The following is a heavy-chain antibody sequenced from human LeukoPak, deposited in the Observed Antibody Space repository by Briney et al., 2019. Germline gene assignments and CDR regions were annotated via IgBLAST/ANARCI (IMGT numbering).Heavy chain of an antibody. CDR2: MNPNSGNT. Sequence: ASVKVSCKASGYTFTSYDINWVRQATGQGLEWMGWMNPNSGNTGYAQKFQGRVTMTRSTSISTAYMELSSLRSEDTAVYYCARGGELIAAATGSYYMDVWGKGTTVTVSS. CDR3: ARGGELIAAATGSYYMDV. V-gene: IGHV1-8*01. CDR1: GYTFTSYD. J-gene: IGHJ6*03. D-gene: IGHD6-13*01.